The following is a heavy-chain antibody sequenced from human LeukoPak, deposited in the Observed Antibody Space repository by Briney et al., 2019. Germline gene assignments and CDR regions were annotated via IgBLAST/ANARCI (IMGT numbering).Heavy chain of an antibody. D-gene: IGHD3-16*01. CDR1: GGSISSSSYY. J-gene: IGHJ2*01. Sequence: PSETLSLTCTVSGGSISSSSYYWGWIRPPPGKGLEWIGSIYYSGSTYYNPSLQSRVTISVDTSKNQFSLKLSSVTAADTAVYYCARVVEFWYFDLWGRGTLVTVSS. V-gene: IGHV4-39*07. CDR3: ARVVEFWYFDL. CDR2: IYYSGST.